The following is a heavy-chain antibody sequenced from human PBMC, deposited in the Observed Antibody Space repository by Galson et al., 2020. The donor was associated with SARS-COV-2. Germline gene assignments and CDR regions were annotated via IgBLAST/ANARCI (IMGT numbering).Heavy chain of an antibody. CDR3: ARHTTDSYAGIGY. J-gene: IGHJ4*02. V-gene: IGHV3-21*01. CDR2: ISSTSTYI. CDR1: GFTFSRYS. D-gene: IGHD3-22*01. Sequence: TGGSLRLSCAASGFTFSRYSMNWVRQAPGKGLEWVSSISSTSTYIYYADSVKGRFTISRDNAKNSVYLQMDSLRAEDTAVYYCARHTTDSYAGIGYWGQGALVTVSS.